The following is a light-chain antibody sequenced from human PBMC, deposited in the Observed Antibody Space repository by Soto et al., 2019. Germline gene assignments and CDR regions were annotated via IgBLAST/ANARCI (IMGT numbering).Light chain of an antibody. J-gene: IGLJ1*01. CDR2: DVT. CDR3: CSYAGSFGV. V-gene: IGLV2-11*01. CDR1: NSDVGTYNY. Sequence: QSVLTQPRSVSGSPGQSVTISCTGTNSDVGTYNYVSWYQQHPGKAPKLMIYDVTKRPSGVPDRFSGSKSGNTASLTISGLQAEDEADYYCCSYAGSFGVFGTGTKVTV.